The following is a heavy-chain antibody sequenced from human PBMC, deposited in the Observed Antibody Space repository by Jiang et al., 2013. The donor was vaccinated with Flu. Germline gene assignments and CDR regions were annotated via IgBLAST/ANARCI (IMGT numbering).Heavy chain of an antibody. CDR3: ARDRRDGYNYLDN. D-gene: IGHD5-24*01. CDR1: GDSISSGGYY. J-gene: IGHJ4*02. V-gene: IGHV4-30-4*01. Sequence: GPGLVKPSQTLSLTCTVPGDSISSGGYYWSWIRQTPGEGLEWIGCINYSGTTYYNPSLRSRFTISVDTSKNQLSLKLSSVTAADTAIYYCARDRRDGYNYLDNWGQGTLVTVSS. CDR2: INYSGTT.